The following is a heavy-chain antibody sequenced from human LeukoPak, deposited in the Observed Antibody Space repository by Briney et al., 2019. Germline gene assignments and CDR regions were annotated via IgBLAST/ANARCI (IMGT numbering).Heavy chain of an antibody. CDR2: ISGSGGST. CDR1: GFTLSSYA. D-gene: IGHD2-15*01. Sequence: GGSLRLSCAASGFTLSSYAMSWVRQAPGKGLEWVSAISGSGGSTYYADSVKGRFTISRDNSKNTLYLQMNSLRAEDTAVYYCAKSLGYCSGGSCLPLGYFDYWGQGTLVTVSS. V-gene: IGHV3-23*01. J-gene: IGHJ4*02. CDR3: AKSLGYCSGGSCLPLGYFDY.